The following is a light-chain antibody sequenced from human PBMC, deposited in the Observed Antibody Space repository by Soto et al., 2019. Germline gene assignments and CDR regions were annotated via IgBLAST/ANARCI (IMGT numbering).Light chain of an antibody. CDR3: QQYNNWSRT. V-gene: IGKV3-15*01. CDR2: GAS. J-gene: IGKJ1*01. CDR1: QSVSSN. Sequence: EIVMTQSPATLSVSPGERATLSCRASQSVSSNLARYQQKPGQAPRLLIYGASTRATGIPARFSGSGSGTEFTLTISSLQSEDFAVYYCQQYNNWSRTFGQGTKVEIK.